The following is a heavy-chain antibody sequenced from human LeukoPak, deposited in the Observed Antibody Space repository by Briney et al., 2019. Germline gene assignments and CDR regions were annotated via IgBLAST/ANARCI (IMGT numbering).Heavy chain of an antibody. J-gene: IGHJ4*02. CDR1: GFTFSSYE. CDR2: IYNDGRT. CDR3: ARESGYAVGDF. V-gene: IGHV3-53*01. D-gene: IGHD5-12*01. Sequence: GGSLRLSCAASGFTFSSYEMNWVRQAPGKGLEWASVIYNDGRTYYADSVKGRFIISKDTSKNTLYLQMNNLRADDTAVYYCARESGYAVGDFWGQGTLVTVSS.